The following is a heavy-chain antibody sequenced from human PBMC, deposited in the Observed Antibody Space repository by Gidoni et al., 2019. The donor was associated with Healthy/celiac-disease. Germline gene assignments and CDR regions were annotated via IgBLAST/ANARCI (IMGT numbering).Heavy chain of an antibody. D-gene: IGHD1-26*01. V-gene: IGHV3-21*01. CDR3: ARDTKWVGNIDY. CDR1: GLTFNSYC. CDR2: ISSSSSYI. Sequence: EVQLVESGGGLVKPGGSLSLSCGASGLTFNSYCMNWVRQAPGKGLEWVSSISSSSSYIYYADSVKGRFTISRDNAKNSLYLQMSSLRAEDTAVYYCARDTKWVGNIDYWGQGTLVTVSS. J-gene: IGHJ4*02.